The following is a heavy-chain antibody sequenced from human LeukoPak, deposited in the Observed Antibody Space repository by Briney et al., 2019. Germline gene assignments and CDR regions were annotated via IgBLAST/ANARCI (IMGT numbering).Heavy chain of an antibody. Sequence: PGRSPRLSCAASGFTFDDYAMHWVRQAPGKGLEWVSGISWNSGSIGYADSVKGRFTISRDNAKNSLYLQMNSLRAEDTALYYCAKDGRGDWGQGTLVTVSS. CDR2: ISWNSGSI. CDR3: AKDGRGD. CDR1: GFTFDDYA. V-gene: IGHV3-9*01. D-gene: IGHD3-16*01. J-gene: IGHJ4*02.